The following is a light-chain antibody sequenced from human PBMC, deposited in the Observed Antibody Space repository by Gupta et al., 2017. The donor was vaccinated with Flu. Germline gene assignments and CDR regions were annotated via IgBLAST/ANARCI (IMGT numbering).Light chain of an antibody. CDR2: GAS. V-gene: IGKV3-20*01. CDR3: QQDCSSPSLT. Sequence: EIVLTQSPRTLSLSPGERATLSCTASQSVSSSYLAWYQQKPGQAPRLLFYGASSRATGIPDRFSGSGSGTDFTLTISRLEPEDFAVYYCQQDCSSPSLTFGQGTRLEIK. J-gene: IGKJ5*01. CDR1: QSVSSSY.